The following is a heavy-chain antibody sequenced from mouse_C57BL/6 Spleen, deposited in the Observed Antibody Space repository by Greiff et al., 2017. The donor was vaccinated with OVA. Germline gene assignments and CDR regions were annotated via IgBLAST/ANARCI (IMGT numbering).Heavy chain of an antibody. Sequence: QVQLQQSGPGLVQPSQSLSITCTVSGFSLTSYGVHWVRQSPGKGLEWLGVIWRGGSTDYNAAFISRLSISKDNSKSQVFFKMNSLQADDTAIYYCARAPGDDYAMDYWGQGTSVTVSS. CDR1: GFSLTSYG. CDR3: ARAPGDDYAMDY. D-gene: IGHD3-3*01. V-gene: IGHV2-2*01. CDR2: IWRGGST. J-gene: IGHJ4*01.